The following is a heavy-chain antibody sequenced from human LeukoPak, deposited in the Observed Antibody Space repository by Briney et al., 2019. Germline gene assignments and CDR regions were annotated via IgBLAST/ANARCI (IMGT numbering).Heavy chain of an antibody. V-gene: IGHV1-46*01. CDR3: ARGVIYNWFDP. D-gene: IGHD2-21*01. CDR1: GYTFTSYA. Sequence: ASVKVSCKASGYTFTSYAMNWVRQAPGQGLEWMGIINPNGGSTNYAQKFQGRLTMTGDTSTGTVYMELSRLRSEDTAVYYCARGVIYNWFDPWGQGTLVTVSS. J-gene: IGHJ5*02. CDR2: INPNGGST.